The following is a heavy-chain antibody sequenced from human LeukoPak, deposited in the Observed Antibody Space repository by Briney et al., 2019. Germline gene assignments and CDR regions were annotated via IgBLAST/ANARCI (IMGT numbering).Heavy chain of an antibody. J-gene: IGHJ5*02. CDR2: IKQDGSEK. CDR1: GFTFSSYW. V-gene: IGHV3-7*01. D-gene: IGHD2-21*02. CDR3: ASCGGDCYSNWFDP. Sequence: GGSLRLSCAASGFTFSSYWMSWVRQAPGKGLEWVANIKQDGSEKYYVDSVKGRFTISRDNAKNSLYLQMNSLRAEDTAVYYCASCGGDCYSNWFDPWGQGTLVTVSS.